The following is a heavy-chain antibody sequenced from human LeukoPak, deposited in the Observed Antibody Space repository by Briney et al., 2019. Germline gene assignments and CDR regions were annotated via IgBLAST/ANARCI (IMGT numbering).Heavy chain of an antibody. CDR2: MNPNSGNT. CDR3: ARGAYLRRLRGAPAGY. Sequence: ASVKVSFKASGYTFTSYDINWVRQASGQGLEWMGCMNPNSGNTGYAQKFQGRVSMTRNTSISTAYMELSSLRAENTAVYYSARGAYLRRLRGAPAGYWGQGTLVTVSS. D-gene: IGHD3-10*01. V-gene: IGHV1-8*01. CDR1: GYTFTSYD. J-gene: IGHJ4*02.